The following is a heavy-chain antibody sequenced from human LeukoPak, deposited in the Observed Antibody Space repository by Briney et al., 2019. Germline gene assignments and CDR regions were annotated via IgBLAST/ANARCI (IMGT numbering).Heavy chain of an antibody. V-gene: IGHV3-64*01. CDR3: AREIPPSIRYFDWFRPDPTVSPWLDY. CDR2: ISSNGGST. CDR1: GFTFSSYA. D-gene: IGHD3-9*01. J-gene: IGHJ4*02. Sequence: PGGSLRLSCAASGFTFSSYAMHWVRQAPGKGLEYVSAISSNGGSTYYANSVKGRFTISRDNSKNTLYLQMGSLRAEDMAVYYCAREIPPSIRYFDWFRPDPTVSPWLDYWGQGTLVTVSS.